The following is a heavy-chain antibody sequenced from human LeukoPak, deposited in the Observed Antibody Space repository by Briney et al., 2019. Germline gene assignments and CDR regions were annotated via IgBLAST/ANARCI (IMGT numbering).Heavy chain of an antibody. V-gene: IGHV1-18*04. CDR1: GYTFTSYG. D-gene: IGHD2-2*01. CDR3: ARGDIVVPFSRYYYYYGMDV. Sequence: ASVKVSCKASGYTFTSYGISWVRQAPGQGLEWMGWISAYNGNTNYAQKLQGRVTMTTDTSTSTAYMELRSLRSEDTAVYYCARGDIVVPFSRYYYYYGMDVWGKGTTVTVSS. CDR2: ISAYNGNT. J-gene: IGHJ6*04.